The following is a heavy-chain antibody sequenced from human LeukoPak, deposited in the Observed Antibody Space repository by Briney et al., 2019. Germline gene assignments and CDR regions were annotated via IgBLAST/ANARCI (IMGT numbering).Heavy chain of an antibody. CDR3: ARSSLSGSYSFWFDP. Sequence: GESLKISCKGSGYSFTSYWIGWLRQMPGKGLEWTGIIYPGDSDTRYSPSFQGQVTISADKSISTAYLQWSSLKASDTAMYYCARSSLSGSYSFWFDPWGQGTLVTVSS. V-gene: IGHV5-51*01. D-gene: IGHD3-10*01. CDR1: GYSFTSYW. J-gene: IGHJ5*02. CDR2: IYPGDSDT.